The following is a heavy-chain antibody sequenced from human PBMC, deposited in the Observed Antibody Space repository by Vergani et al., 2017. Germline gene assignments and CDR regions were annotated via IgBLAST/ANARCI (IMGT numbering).Heavy chain of an antibody. CDR1: GGSISSGSYY. Sequence: QVQLQESGPGLVKPSQTLSLTCTVSGGSISSGSYYWSWIRQPXGKRLEWIWRIYTSGSTNYNPSLKSRVTISVDASTNQFSLKLSSVTAADTAVYYCARGSHRVGYRYHQNWFDPWGQGTLVTVSS. CDR3: ARGSHRVGYRYHQNWFDP. V-gene: IGHV4-61*02. CDR2: IYTSGST. J-gene: IGHJ5*02. D-gene: IGHD3-16*02.